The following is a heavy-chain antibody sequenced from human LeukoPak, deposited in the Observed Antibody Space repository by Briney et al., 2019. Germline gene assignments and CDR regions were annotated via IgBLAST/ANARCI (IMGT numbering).Heavy chain of an antibody. J-gene: IGHJ4*02. CDR1: GFTFSDYW. Sequence: PGGSLRLSCAVSGFTFSDYWMSWVRQAPGQGLEWVAKISQDGREQLFVDSVKGRFTISRGNAKHLLFLQMDSLRAEDTAVYYCAGGALDYWGPGTLVTVSS. CDR2: ISQDGREQ. V-gene: IGHV3-7*04. CDR3: AGGALDY.